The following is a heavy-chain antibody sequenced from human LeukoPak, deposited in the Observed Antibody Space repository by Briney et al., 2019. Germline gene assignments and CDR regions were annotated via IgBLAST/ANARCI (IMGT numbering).Heavy chain of an antibody. CDR1: GFTFSGYW. CDR2: IKKDESAK. Sequence: GGSLRLSRAASGFTFSGYWMSWVRQAPGKGQVWVAKIKKDESAKYYVDSVKGRFTISRDNAKNSLYLQMDSLRDEDTAVYYCARDGPVLWGQGTLVTVSS. J-gene: IGHJ4*02. CDR3: ARDGPVL. V-gene: IGHV3-7*04. D-gene: IGHD6-6*01.